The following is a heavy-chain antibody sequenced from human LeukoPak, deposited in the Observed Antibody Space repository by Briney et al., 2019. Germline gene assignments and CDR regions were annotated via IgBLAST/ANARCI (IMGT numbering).Heavy chain of an antibody. Sequence: ASVKVSCKAPGYTFTTYYMHWVRQAPGQGLEWMGIITPSGGSTSYAQKFQGRVTMTRDTSTSTVYMEPSSLRSEDTAVYYCARDGEVASSYGYYYYYMDVWGKGTTVTVSS. CDR3: ARDGEVASSYGYYYYYMDV. D-gene: IGHD5-18*01. CDR1: GYTFTTYY. V-gene: IGHV1-46*01. CDR2: ITPSGGST. J-gene: IGHJ6*03.